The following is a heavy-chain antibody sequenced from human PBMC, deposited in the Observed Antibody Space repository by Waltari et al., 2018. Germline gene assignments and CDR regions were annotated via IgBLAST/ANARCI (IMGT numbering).Heavy chain of an antibody. D-gene: IGHD1-26*01. V-gene: IGHV4-59*01. Sequence: QVQLQESGPGLVKPSETLSLTCTVSGGSTSPYYRSWVRQSPGKGLEWIGYIHSRGSSVYNPSLRSRVAISLDTPNNQFSLRLRSVTAADAAIYYCARADTSTSYFYYYMDVWGKGTTVTVSS. CDR1: GGSTSPYY. J-gene: IGHJ6*03. CDR3: ARADTSTSYFYYYMDV. CDR2: IHSRGSS.